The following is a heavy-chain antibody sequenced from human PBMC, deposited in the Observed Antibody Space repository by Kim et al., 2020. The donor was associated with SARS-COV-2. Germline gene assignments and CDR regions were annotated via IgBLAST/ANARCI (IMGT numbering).Heavy chain of an antibody. Sequence: YAQKLQGRVTMTTDTSTSTAYMELRSLGSDDTAVYYCAKDYGDYVGYFDYWGQGTLVTVSS. D-gene: IGHD4-17*01. CDR3: AKDYGDYVGYFDY. J-gene: IGHJ4*02. V-gene: IGHV1-18*01.